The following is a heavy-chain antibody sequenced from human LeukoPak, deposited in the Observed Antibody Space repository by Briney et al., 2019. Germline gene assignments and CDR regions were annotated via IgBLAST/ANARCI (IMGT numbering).Heavy chain of an antibody. V-gene: IGHV1-18*01. CDR2: ISAYNGNT. J-gene: IGHJ6*03. CDR1: GYTFTSYG. Sequence: ASVKVPCKASGYTFTSYGISWVRQAPGQGLEWMGWISAYNGNTNYAQKLQGRVTMTTDTSTSTAYMELRSLRSDDTAVYYCARDNIVVVPAASYYYYMDVWGKGTTVTVSS. D-gene: IGHD2-2*01. CDR3: ARDNIVVVPAASYYYYMDV.